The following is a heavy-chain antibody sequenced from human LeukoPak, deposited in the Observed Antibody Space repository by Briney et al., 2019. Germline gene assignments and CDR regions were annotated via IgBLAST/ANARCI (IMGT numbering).Heavy chain of an antibody. CDR1: GFTVSSNY. V-gene: IGHV3-66*01. CDR2: IYSGGST. D-gene: IGHD5-12*01. Sequence: GGSLRLSRAASGFTVSSNYMSWVRQAPGKGLEWVSVIYSGGSTYYADSVKGRFTISRDNSKNTLYLQMNSLRAEDTAVYYCAREGIVASFRLGYFDYWGQGTLVTVSS. J-gene: IGHJ4*02. CDR3: AREGIVASFRLGYFDY.